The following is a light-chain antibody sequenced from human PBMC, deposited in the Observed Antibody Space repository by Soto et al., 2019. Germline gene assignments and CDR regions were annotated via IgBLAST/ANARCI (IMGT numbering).Light chain of an antibody. J-gene: IGLJ2*01. Sequence: QSVLTQPRSVSGSPGQSVTISCTGTSSDVGGYNYVSWYQQHPGKAPKLMIYDVNKRPSGVPDRSSGSKSGNTASLTISGLQAEDEADYYCCSYAGIYTWVFGGGTKLTVL. CDR1: SSDVGGYNY. V-gene: IGLV2-11*01. CDR3: CSYAGIYTWV. CDR2: DVN.